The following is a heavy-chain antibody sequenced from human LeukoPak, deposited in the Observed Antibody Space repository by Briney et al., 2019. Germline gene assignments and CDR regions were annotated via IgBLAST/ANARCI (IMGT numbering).Heavy chain of an antibody. V-gene: IGHV3-23*01. Sequence: GGSVRLSCAASGFTFSSYAMSWVRQAPGKGLEWVSAIIGSGYYTYDADSVKGRFTISREYSKNTLFLHMNSLRAEDTAVYYCAKEAGYSGYDYPDYWGQGTLVT. CDR3: AKEAGYSGYDYPDY. J-gene: IGHJ4*02. CDR1: GFTFSSYA. CDR2: IIGSGYYT. D-gene: IGHD5-12*01.